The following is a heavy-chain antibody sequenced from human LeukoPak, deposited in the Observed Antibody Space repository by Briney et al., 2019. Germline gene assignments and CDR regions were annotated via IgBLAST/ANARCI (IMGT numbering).Heavy chain of an antibody. Sequence: GGSLRLSCAASGFTVSSNYMSWVRQAPGKGLEWVSVIYSGGSTYYADSVKGRFTISRDNSKNTLYLQMNSLRAEDTAVYYCARALHYYDILTGYFDYWGQGTLVTVSS. V-gene: IGHV3-53*01. J-gene: IGHJ4*02. CDR1: GFTVSSNY. CDR3: ARALHYYDILTGYFDY. D-gene: IGHD3-9*01. CDR2: IYSGGST.